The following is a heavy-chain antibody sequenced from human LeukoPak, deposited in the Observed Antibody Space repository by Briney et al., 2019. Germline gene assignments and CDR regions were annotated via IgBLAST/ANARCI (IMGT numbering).Heavy chain of an antibody. CDR1: GGSISSGSYY. V-gene: IGHV4-61*02. CDR2: IYTSGST. CDR3: ARDRFWSGYYTDYYYYYMDV. D-gene: IGHD3-3*01. J-gene: IGHJ6*03. Sequence: SQTLSLTCTVSGGSISSGSYYWSWIRQPAGKGLEWIGRIYTSGSTNYNPSLKSRVTISVDTSKNQFSLKLSSVTAADTAVYYCARDRFWSGYYTDYYYYYMDVWGKGTTVTVSS.